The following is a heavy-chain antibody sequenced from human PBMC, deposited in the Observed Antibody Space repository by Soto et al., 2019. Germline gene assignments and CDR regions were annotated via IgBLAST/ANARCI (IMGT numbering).Heavy chain of an antibody. Sequence: PSETLSLTCTVSGVSISTSNPYWGWIRQPPGKGLEWIGYIYYSGSTNYNPSLKSRVTISVDTSKNQFSLKLSSVTAADTAVYYCARSRYSGYDSVDYWGQGTLVTVSS. D-gene: IGHD5-12*01. CDR2: IYYSGST. J-gene: IGHJ4*02. CDR3: ARSRYSGYDSVDY. CDR1: GVSISTSNPY. V-gene: IGHV4-61*05.